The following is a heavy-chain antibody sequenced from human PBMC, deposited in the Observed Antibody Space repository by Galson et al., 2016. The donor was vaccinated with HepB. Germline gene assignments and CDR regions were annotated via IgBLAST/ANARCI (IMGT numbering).Heavy chain of an antibody. V-gene: IGHV4-39*01. D-gene: IGHD6-19*01. CDR3: ATGISVAGKYYYYYMDV. Sequence: SETLSLTCIVSGDSISSLEYYWGWIRQPPGRGLEWIGSIYYSGSTSYNPSLESRVTISVDTSKNQFSLRLSSVTAADTAVYYCATGISVAGKYYYYYMDVWGKGTPVTASS. CDR2: IYYSGST. CDR1: GDSISSLEYY. J-gene: IGHJ6*03.